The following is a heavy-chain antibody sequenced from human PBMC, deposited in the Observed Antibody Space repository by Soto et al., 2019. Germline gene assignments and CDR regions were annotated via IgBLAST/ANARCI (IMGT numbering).Heavy chain of an antibody. CDR2: ISNSGGST. J-gene: IGHJ4*02. CDR1: GFSFSSYA. CDR3: AKDPTVSLRGSDY. V-gene: IGHV3-23*01. Sequence: EVQLLESGGGLVQPGGSLRLSCAASGFSFSSYAMTWVRQAPGKGLEWVSTISNSGGSTYYADSVKGRFTISRDNSKNTLYLPMNSLRDEDTAVYYCAKDPTVSLRGSDYWGQGNLVTVSS. D-gene: IGHD4-17*01.